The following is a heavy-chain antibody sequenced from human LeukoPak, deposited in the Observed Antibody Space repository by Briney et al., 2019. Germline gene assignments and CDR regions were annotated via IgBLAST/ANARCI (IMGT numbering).Heavy chain of an antibody. CDR1: GFTFSSYG. CDR3: ARAGELRYMDV. D-gene: IGHD3-16*01. CDR2: IKGIGPTT. V-gene: IGHV3-48*04. J-gene: IGHJ6*03. Sequence: PGGTLRLSCAASGFTFSSYGMSWIRQAPGKGLEWVSTIKGIGPTTYYADSLKGRFTISRDNDKNSLFLQMSSLRADDTAIYYCARAGELRYMDVWGKGTAVTVSS.